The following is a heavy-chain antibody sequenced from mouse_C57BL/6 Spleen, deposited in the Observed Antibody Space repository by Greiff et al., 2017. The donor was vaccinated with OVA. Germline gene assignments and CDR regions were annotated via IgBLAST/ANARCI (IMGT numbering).Heavy chain of an antibody. D-gene: IGHD1-1*01. CDR1: GYTFTSYW. CDR2: IYPGSGST. CDR3: ARDSTVVATGYFDY. J-gene: IGHJ2*01. V-gene: IGHV1-55*01. Sequence: QVQLQQPGAELVKPGASVKMSCKASGYTFTSYWITWVKQRPGQGLEWIGDIYPGSGSTNYNEKFKSKATLTVDTSSSTAYMQLSSLTSEDSAVYYCARDSTVVATGYFDYGGQGTTLTVSS.